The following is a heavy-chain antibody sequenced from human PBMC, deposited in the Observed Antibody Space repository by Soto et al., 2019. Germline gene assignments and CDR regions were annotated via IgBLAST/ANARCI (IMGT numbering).Heavy chain of an antibody. J-gene: IGHJ6*02. CDR3: ARQGFGPLHGLVDV. CDR2: VHHSWGS. Sequence: QVQLQESGPGLVKPSETLSLSCTVSGGSLNSYYWSWIRQSPGKRMEWIGYVHHSWGSSYNPSLQSRVAISLDTSKSQFSLKVTSVTATDTAVYYCARQGFGPLHGLVDVWGQGTTVTVSS. V-gene: IGHV4-59*08. CDR1: GGSLNSYY. D-gene: IGHD3-10*01.